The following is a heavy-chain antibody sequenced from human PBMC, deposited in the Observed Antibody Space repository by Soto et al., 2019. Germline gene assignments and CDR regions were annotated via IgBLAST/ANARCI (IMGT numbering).Heavy chain of an antibody. V-gene: IGHV6-1*01. CDR1: GYSVSSNNAA. D-gene: IGHD3-16*01. J-gene: IGHJ6*02. Sequence: QTLSLTCAMSGYSVSSNNAAWNWIRQSPSRGLEWLGRTYYRSNWYTDYAVSVKSRISIDPDTSRNQFSLQLNSVIPEDSAVYDLARHPRASFGMHGWCQGTSDTVSS. CDR3: ARHPRASFGMHG. CDR2: TYYRSNWYT.